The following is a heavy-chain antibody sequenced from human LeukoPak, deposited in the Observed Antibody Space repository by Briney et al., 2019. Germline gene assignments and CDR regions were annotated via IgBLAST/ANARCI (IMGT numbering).Heavy chain of an antibody. V-gene: IGHV3-23*01. CDR2: ISVSGGST. Sequence: PGGSLRLSCAASRFAFSSYAMSWVRQAPGKGLEWVSAISVSGGSTYYADSVKGRFTISRDNSKNTLYLQMNSLRAEETAVYYCAKERSRGGDCLDYWGQGTLVTVSS. CDR1: RFAFSSYA. D-gene: IGHD2-21*02. CDR3: AKERSRGGDCLDY. J-gene: IGHJ4*02.